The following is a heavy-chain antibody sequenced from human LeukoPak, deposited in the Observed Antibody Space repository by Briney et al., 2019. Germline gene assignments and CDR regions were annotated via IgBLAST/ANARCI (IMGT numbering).Heavy chain of an antibody. CDR2: IYYSGST. J-gene: IGHJ4*02. D-gene: IGHD3-16*02. CDR1: GGSISSGGYY. CDR3: ARVYGYYDYVWGSYRPPYYFDY. V-gene: IGHV4-31*03. Sequence: SQTLSLTCTVSGGSISSGGYYWSWIRQHPGKGLEWIGYIYYSGSTYYNPSLKSRVTISVDTSKNQFSLKLSSVTAADTAVYYCARVYGYYDYVWGSYRPPYYFDYWGQGTLVTVSS.